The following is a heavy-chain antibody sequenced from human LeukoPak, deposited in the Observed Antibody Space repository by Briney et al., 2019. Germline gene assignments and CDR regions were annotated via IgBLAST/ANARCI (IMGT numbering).Heavy chain of an antibody. CDR1: GGSISSSSYY. D-gene: IGHD2-15*01. Sequence: PSETLSLTCTVSGGSISSSSYYWGWIRQPPGKGLEWIGSIYNSGSTYYNPSLKSRVTISVDTSKNQFSLKLSSVTAADTAVYYCAREVRYCSGGSCYHDAFDIWGQGTMVTVSS. CDR2: IYNSGST. J-gene: IGHJ3*02. CDR3: AREVRYCSGGSCYHDAFDI. V-gene: IGHV4-39*02.